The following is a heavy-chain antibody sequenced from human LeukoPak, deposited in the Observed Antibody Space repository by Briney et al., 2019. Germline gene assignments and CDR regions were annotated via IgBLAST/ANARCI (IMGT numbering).Heavy chain of an antibody. J-gene: IGHJ4*02. CDR3: ARDLSGVTAQGDY. CDR1: GGTFSSYA. D-gene: IGHD3-10*01. V-gene: IGHV1-69*04. CDR2: IIPILGIA. Sequence: APVKVSCKASGGTFSSYAISWVRQAPGQGLEWMGRIIPILGIANYAQKFQGRVTITADKSTSTAYMELSSLRSEDTAVYYCARDLSGVTAQGDYWGQGTLVTVSS.